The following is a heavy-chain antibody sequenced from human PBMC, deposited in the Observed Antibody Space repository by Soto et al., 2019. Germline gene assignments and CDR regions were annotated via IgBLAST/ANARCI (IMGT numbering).Heavy chain of an antibody. J-gene: IGHJ6*02. D-gene: IGHD1-26*01. CDR2: INHSGST. V-gene: IGHV4-34*01. Sequence: QVQLQQWGAGLLKPSETLSLTCAVYGGSFSGYYWSWIRQPPGKGLEWIGEINHSGSTNYNPSLKSRVTISVDTSKNQFSLKLSSVTAADTAVYYCARGVGAPPYYYYGMDVWDQGTTVTVSS. CDR1: GGSFSGYY. CDR3: ARGVGAPPYYYYGMDV.